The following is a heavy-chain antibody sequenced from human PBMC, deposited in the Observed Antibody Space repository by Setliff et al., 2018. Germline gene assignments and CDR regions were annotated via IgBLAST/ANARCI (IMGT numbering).Heavy chain of an antibody. Sequence: ASVKVSCKASGYTFTDYGISWVRQAPGQGLEWMGWISPYTGNTFYAPQFQGRVIMTTDTSAKTAYMDLRSLRSDDTAVYYCARRPIALAGYRKGAFDIWGQGTMVTVSS. D-gene: IGHD6-19*01. J-gene: IGHJ3*02. CDR1: GYTFTDYG. CDR2: ISPYTGNT. V-gene: IGHV1-18*01. CDR3: ARRPIALAGYRKGAFDI.